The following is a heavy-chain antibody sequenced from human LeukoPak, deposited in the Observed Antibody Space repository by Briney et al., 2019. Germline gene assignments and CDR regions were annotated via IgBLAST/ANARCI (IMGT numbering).Heavy chain of an antibody. Sequence: GGSLRLSCAASGFTFDNYAMHWVRQAPGKGLEWVSGIAWNSGNTGFADSVKGRFTISRDNAENSLSLQMNSLTPEDTAFYFCAKDMNSYGSGTSYNPWGPFDSWGQGTLVTVSS. CDR3: AKDMNSYGSGTSYNPWGPFDS. CDR1: GFTFDNYA. D-gene: IGHD3-10*01. CDR2: IAWNSGNT. V-gene: IGHV3-9*01. J-gene: IGHJ4*02.